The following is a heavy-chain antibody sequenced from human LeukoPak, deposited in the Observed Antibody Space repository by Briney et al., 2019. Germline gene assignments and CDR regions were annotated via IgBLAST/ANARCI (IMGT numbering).Heavy chain of an antibody. J-gene: IGHJ4*02. V-gene: IGHV4-61*02. CDR2: IYTSGST. CDR3: ARVTGYMIEDYFDY. Sequence: SQTLSLTCSVSGDSISSGDFYWSWIRQPAGKGLEWIGRIYTSGSTNYKPSLKSRVTISVETSKNQFSLKLRSVTAADTAVYYCARVTGYMIEDYFDYWGQGTLVTVSS. CDR1: GDSISSGDFY. D-gene: IGHD3-22*01.